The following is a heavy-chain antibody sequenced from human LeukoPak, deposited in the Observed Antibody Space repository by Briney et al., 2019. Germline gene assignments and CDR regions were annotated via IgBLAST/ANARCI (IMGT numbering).Heavy chain of an antibody. CDR1: GGSISSSSYY. V-gene: IGHV4-39*01. J-gene: IGHJ4*02. Sequence: SETLSLTCTVSGGSISSSSYYWGWIRQPPGKGLEWIGSIYYSGSTYYNPSLKSLVTISVDTSKNQFSLKLSSVTAADTAVYYCSGPYSSSWYETYWGQGTLVTVSS. CDR2: IYYSGST. CDR3: SGPYSSSWYETY. D-gene: IGHD6-13*01.